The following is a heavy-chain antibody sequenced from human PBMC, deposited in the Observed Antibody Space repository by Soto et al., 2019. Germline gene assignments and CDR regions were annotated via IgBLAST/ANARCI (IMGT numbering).Heavy chain of an antibody. CDR2: VYNSGSN. V-gene: IGHV4-59*01. D-gene: IGHD6-13*01. CDR1: GGSISSNY. CDR3: ARYRREAVAGYTLDN. Sequence: PSETLPLTCTVSGGSISSNYLTWIRQRPGKGLEWIGYVYNSGSNNYNPSLKSRVTISEDTSKSQFSLKVNYMTAADTAVYYCARYRREAVAGYTLDNWGQGILVTVSS. J-gene: IGHJ4*02.